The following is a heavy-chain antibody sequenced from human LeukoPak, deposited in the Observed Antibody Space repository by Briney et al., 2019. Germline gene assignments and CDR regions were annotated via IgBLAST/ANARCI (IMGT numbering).Heavy chain of an antibody. CDR3: ARDSSHCGGDCYPDGAFDI. CDR1: GFTFSSYW. CDR2: IKQDGSEK. J-gene: IGHJ3*02. D-gene: IGHD2-21*01. Sequence: GGSLRLSCASSGFTFSSYWMSWVRQAPGKGLEWVANIKQDGSEKYYVDSVKGRFTISRDNAKNSLYLQMNSLRAEDTAVYYCARDSSHCGGDCYPDGAFDIWGQGTMVTVSS. V-gene: IGHV3-7*01.